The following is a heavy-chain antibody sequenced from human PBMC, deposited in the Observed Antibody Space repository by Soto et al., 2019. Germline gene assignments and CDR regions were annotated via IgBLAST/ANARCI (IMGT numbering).Heavy chain of an antibody. Sequence: GWSLRLSCAASGFTFSNYWMTWVRQAPGKGLEWVANIKEDGSETHYVDSVKGRFTISRDNAQNSLYLQMNSLRAEDTAVYYCATALVEGGDYWGQGSLVTVSS. J-gene: IGHJ4*02. CDR2: IKEDGSET. CDR3: ATALVEGGDY. D-gene: IGHD2-8*02. CDR1: GFTFSNYW. V-gene: IGHV3-7*01.